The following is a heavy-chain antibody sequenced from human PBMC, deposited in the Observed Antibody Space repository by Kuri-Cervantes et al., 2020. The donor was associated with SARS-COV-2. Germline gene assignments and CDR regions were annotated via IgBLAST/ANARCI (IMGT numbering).Heavy chain of an antibody. CDR1: GFSLSNARMG. Sequence: SGPTLVKPTETLTLTCTVSGFSLSNARMGVSWIRQPPGKALEWLALIWWDDDEHYSPSLKNRLTITKDTSRSQVVLTMTTMDPVDTATYYCAHRRHGGSYFDYWGQGTLVTVSS. J-gene: IGHJ4*02. V-gene: IGHV2-5*02. CDR2: IWWDDDE. D-gene: IGHD1-26*01. CDR3: AHRRHGGSYFDY.